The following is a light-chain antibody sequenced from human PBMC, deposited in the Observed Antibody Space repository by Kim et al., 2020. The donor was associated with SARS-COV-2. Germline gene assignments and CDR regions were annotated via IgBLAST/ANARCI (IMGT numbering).Light chain of an antibody. CDR1: SHKDLY. J-gene: IGLJ1*01. CDR2: GRN. Sequence: VSLGQTVRITGSGDSHKDLYTSWYQQQPGQAPLLGMSGRNRRPPGIPDRFSGSASGNTASLTITGAQAEDEADYYCNSRDSKNPYVCAARTKVNVL. CDR3: NSRDSKNPYV. V-gene: IGLV3-19*01.